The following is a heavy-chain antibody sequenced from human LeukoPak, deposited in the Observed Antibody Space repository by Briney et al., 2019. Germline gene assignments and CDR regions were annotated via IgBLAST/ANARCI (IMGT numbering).Heavy chain of an antibody. CDR3: ANLRYFDWLQKSTFDY. J-gene: IGHJ4*02. D-gene: IGHD3-9*01. V-gene: IGHV3-23*01. CDR2: ISGSGGST. Sequence: GGSLRLSCAASGFTFSSFAMSWDRHAPGKGLEWFSAISGSGGSTYYADSVKGRFTISRDNSKNTLYLQMNSLRAEDTAVYYCANLRYFDWLQKSTFDYWGQGTLVTVSS. CDR1: GFTFSSFA.